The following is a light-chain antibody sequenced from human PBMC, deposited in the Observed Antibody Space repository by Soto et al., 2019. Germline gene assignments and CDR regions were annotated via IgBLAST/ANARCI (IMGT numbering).Light chain of an antibody. CDR2: AAS. CDR3: QKYNGAPQT. V-gene: IGKV1-27*01. Sequence: DIQMTQSPSSLSASAGDRVTITCRASQDISSSLAWYQQKPGKVPKLLIYAASTLQSGVPSRFSGSGSGTDFTLTISSLQPEDFATYFCQKYNGAPQTFGQGTKVDIK. J-gene: IGKJ1*01. CDR1: QDISSS.